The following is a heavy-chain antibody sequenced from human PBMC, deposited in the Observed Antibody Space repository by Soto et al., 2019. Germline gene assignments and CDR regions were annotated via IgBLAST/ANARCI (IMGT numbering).Heavy chain of an antibody. D-gene: IGHD3-10*01. CDR2: IYYSGST. CDR1: GGSISSYY. J-gene: IGHJ5*02. Sequence: SETLSLTCTVSGGSISSYYWSWIRQPPGKGLEWIGYIYYSGSTNYNPSLKSRVTISVDTSKNQFSLKLSSVTAADTAVYYCARLTGESEWFDPWGQGTLVTVSS. CDR3: ARLTGESEWFDP. V-gene: IGHV4-59*01.